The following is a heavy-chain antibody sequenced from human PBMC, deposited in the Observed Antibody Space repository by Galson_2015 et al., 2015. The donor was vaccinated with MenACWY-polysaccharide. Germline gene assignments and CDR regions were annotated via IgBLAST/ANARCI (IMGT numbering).Heavy chain of an antibody. V-gene: IGHV3-74*01. J-gene: IGHJ4*02. CDR1: GFSFNTYW. Sequence: SLRLSCAASGFSFNTYWMHWVRHAPGKGLVWVSRINAAGSATGYADSVRGRFTISRDNAKNTLYLEMNSLSTEDTAVYYCARGGGRFPENYYFDYWGQGTLVTVSS. CDR2: INAAGSAT. D-gene: IGHD3-16*01. CDR3: ARGGGRFPENYYFDY.